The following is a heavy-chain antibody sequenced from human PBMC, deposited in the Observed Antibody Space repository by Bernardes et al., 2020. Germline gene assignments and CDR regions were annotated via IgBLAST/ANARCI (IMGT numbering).Heavy chain of an antibody. CDR1: KFSFSNYW. J-gene: IGHJ6*02. V-gene: IGHV3-74*01. CDR3: ARGYGMDV. Sequence: GSLSLSCAASKFSFSNYWMHLVRQPPGKGLVWVSRIDSDGTTTTYADSVNGRLTIPRDNAKNTLYLQMNSLRAEDTAVYYCARGYGMDVWGQGTTVTVSS. CDR2: IDSDGTTT.